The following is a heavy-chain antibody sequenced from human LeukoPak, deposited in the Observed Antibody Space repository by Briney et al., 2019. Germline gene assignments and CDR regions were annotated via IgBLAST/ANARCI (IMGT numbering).Heavy chain of an antibody. Sequence: ASVKVSCKPSGDSFPSYYIHWMRQAPGQGPAWMGVIHPSAGSAVYAQEFKGRITLTAETSTETVYMEMTSLTSEDTAVYFCATDRRDAHNPVHPPHYYFDFWGQGTLVTVSS. J-gene: IGHJ4*02. CDR3: ATDRRDAHNPVHPPHYYFDF. CDR2: IHPSAGSA. D-gene: IGHD5-24*01. CDR1: GDSFPSYY. V-gene: IGHV1-46*01.